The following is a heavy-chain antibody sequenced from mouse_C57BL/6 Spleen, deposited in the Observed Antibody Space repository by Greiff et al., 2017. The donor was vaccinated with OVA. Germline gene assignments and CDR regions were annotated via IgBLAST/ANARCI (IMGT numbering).Heavy chain of an antibody. Sequence: VQLQQSGAELVKPGASVKMSCKASGYTFTSYWITWVKQRPGQGLEWIGDIYPGSGSTTYNEKFKSKATLTVDPSSSTAYMQLSSLTAEDAAVYYCAELSWFAYWGQGTLVTVSA. CDR3: AELSWFAY. CDR1: GYTFTSYW. CDR2: IYPGSGST. V-gene: IGHV1-55*01. J-gene: IGHJ3*01. D-gene: IGHD1-1*02.